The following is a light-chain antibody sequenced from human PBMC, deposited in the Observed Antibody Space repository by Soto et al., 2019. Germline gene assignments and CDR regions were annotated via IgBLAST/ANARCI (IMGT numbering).Light chain of an antibody. CDR3: QQYGSSLYT. J-gene: IGKJ2*01. V-gene: IGKV3-20*01. CDR1: QSVSSSY. Sequence: EIVLTQSPGTLSLSPGERATLSCRASQSVSSSYLAWYQQKPGQAPRLLIYGASSRATGIPDRFSGSGSGTDFTFTISRLEPEYFAVYYCQQYGSSLYTFGQGTKLEIK. CDR2: GAS.